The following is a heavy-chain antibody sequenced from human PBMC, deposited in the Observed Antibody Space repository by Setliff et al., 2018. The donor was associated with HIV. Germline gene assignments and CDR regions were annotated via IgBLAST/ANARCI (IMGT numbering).Heavy chain of an antibody. CDR1: GFTFSTYA. CDR3: VRDPIEGSPDYFDY. J-gene: IGHJ4*02. V-gene: IGHV3-23*01. D-gene: IGHD1-26*01. CDR2: ISGSGYP. Sequence: GGSLRLSCVASGFTFSTYAINWVRLAPGKGLEWVSSISGSGYPYYADSVKGRFTISRDNSKNTLFLQMDSLRAEDTALYYCVRDPIEGSPDYFDYWGQGALVTVSS.